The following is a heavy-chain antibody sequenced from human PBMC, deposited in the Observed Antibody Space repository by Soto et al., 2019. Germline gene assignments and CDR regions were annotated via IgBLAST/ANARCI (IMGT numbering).Heavy chain of an antibody. CDR3: ARGYGSSPNMELRFGMDV. J-gene: IGHJ6*02. CDR1: GYILTGYS. V-gene: IGHV1-2*02. CDR2: IDPNSGAT. D-gene: IGHD5-18*01. Sequence: QVYLVQSGAEVRRPGASVKVSCTAFGYILTGYSLHWVRQAPGQGLEWMGWIDPNSGATNSAVRVHARFSMTRDTSISAAYLELSSLRSDDTAVYYCARGYGSSPNMELRFGMDVWGQGTTISVSS.